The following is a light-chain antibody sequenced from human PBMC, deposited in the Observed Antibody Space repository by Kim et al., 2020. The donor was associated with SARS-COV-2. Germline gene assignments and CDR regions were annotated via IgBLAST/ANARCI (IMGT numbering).Light chain of an antibody. CDR3: QQSYSTPLT. CDR1: QSISSY. V-gene: IGKV1-39*01. Sequence: ASVGDRVTITCRASQSISSYLNWYQQKPGNAPKLLIYAASSLQSGVPSRFSGSGSGTDFTLTISSLQPEDFATYSCQQSYSTPLTFGGGTKVDIK. CDR2: AAS. J-gene: IGKJ4*01.